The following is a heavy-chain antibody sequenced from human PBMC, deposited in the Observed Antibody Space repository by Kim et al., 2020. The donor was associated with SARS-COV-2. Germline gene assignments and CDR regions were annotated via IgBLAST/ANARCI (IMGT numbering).Heavy chain of an antibody. CDR1: GYTFTSFG. V-gene: IGHV1-18*01. CDR2: SSAYNGET. D-gene: IGHD3-22*01. CDR3: ARADYYDSSGYVY. Sequence: ASVKVSCKASGYTFTSFGISWVRQAPGQGLEWMGWSSAYNGETNYAPKLQGRVTMTTDTSTSTAYMELRSLRSDDTAVYYCARADYYDSSGYVYWGQGTLVTVSS. J-gene: IGHJ4*02.